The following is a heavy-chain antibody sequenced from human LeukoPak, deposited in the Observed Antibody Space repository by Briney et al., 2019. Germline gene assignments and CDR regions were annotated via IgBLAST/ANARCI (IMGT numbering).Heavy chain of an antibody. CDR1: GGTLSNYA. D-gene: IGHD7-27*01. Sequence: ASVKVSCKASGGTLSNYAISWVRQAPGQGLEWMGWINPNSGGTNYAQKFQGRVTMTRDTSISTAYMELSRLRSDDTAVYYCARAGPPPEPDAFDIWGQGTMVTVSS. CDR2: INPNSGGT. V-gene: IGHV1-2*02. J-gene: IGHJ3*02. CDR3: ARAGPPPEPDAFDI.